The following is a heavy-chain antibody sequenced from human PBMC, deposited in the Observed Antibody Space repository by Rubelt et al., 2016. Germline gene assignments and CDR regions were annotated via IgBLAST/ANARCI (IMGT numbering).Heavy chain of an antibody. CDR2: IYPEESDS. CDR3: VRHIPENYCAMGGYFDN. D-gene: IGHD4-17*01. V-gene: IGHV5-51*01. J-gene: IGHJ4*02. Sequence: EVQLVQSGPEVKKPGESLKISCRGSGYDFPSFWVGWVRQKPGSGLEWMAIIYPEESDSKYSPSFQGQVSISADMSIRTAYLQWDSLKPSDPAVYYCVRHIPENYCAMGGYFDNWGQGTLVTVSS. CDR1: GYDFPSFW.